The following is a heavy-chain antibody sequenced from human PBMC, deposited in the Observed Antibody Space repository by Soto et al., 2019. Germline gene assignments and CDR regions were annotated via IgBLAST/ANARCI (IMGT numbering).Heavy chain of an antibody. CDR1: GGSISSGDYY. CDR2: IYYSGST. Sequence: SETLSLTCTVSGGSISSGDYYWSWIRKPPGKGLEWIGYIYYSGSTYYNPSLKSRVTISVDTSKNQFSLKLSSVTAADTAVYYCARESGGITGTPTDYWGQGTLVTVSS. V-gene: IGHV4-30-4*01. CDR3: ARESGGITGTPTDY. J-gene: IGHJ4*02. D-gene: IGHD1-20*01.